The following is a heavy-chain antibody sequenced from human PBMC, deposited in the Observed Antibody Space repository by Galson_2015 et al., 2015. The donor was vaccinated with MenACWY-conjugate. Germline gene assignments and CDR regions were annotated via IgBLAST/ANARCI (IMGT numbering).Heavy chain of an antibody. V-gene: IGHV5-51*01. D-gene: IGHD1-26*01. CDR2: IDPVNSNI. Sequence: QSGAEVKKPGESLQISCKGSGYSFTNYWIAWVRQMPGKGLEWVGLIDPVNSNIRYSPSFQGQVTISAHESISTAYLQWSSLKASDTATYYCARHPPGGRGMDVWGRGTTVTVSS. CDR1: GYSFTNYW. CDR3: ARHPPGGRGMDV. J-gene: IGHJ6*02.